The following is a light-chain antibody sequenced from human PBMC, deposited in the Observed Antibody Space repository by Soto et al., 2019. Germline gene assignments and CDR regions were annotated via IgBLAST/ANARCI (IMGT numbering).Light chain of an antibody. CDR1: SSDVGGYNY. Sequence: QSVLTQPASVSGSPGQSITISCKGTSSDVGGYNYVSWYQQHPGKAPKLMIFDVSYRPSGVSNRFSGSKSGNTASLTISGLQAEDEADYYCSSYTRSSTLVVFGGGTKLTVL. V-gene: IGLV2-14*03. CDR3: SSYTRSSTLVV. CDR2: DVS. J-gene: IGLJ3*02.